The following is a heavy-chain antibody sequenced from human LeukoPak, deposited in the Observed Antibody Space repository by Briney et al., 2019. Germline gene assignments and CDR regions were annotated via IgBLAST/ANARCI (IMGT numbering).Heavy chain of an antibody. Sequence: SVKVSCKASGGTFSSYAISWVRQAPGQGLEWMGGIISILGIANYAQKFQGRVTITADKSTSTAYMELSSLRSEDTAVYYCARSTGIVGATYYWGQGTLVTVS. J-gene: IGHJ4*02. V-gene: IGHV1-69*10. CDR2: IISILGIA. CDR1: GGTFSSYA. CDR3: ARSTGIVGATYY. D-gene: IGHD1-26*01.